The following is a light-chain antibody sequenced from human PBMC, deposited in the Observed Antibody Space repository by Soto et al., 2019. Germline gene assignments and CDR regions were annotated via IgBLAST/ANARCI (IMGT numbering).Light chain of an antibody. CDR2: GAS. J-gene: IGKJ3*01. Sequence: EIVLTQSPGTLSLSPGERATLSCRASQSVSSSYLGWYQQKAGQAPRLLIHGASSRATGIPDRFSGSGAGTDFPLTISRLEPEDFAVYYCQQYGSSPLFTFGPGTKVDIK. CDR3: QQYGSSPLFT. V-gene: IGKV3-20*01. CDR1: QSVSSSY.